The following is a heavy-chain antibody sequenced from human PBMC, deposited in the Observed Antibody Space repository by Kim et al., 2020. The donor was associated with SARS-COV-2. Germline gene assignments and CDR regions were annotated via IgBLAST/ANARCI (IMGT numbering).Heavy chain of an antibody. CDR1: GFTFSSYA. D-gene: IGHD5-18*01. CDR3: VKDAGYSYGRNDY. V-gene: IGHV3-64D*09. Sequence: GGSLRLSCSASGFTFSSYAMYWVRQAPGKGLEYVSAISSNGGSTYYADSVKGRFTISRDNFKNTLYLQMSSLRAEDTAVYYCVKDAGYSYGRNDYWGQGTLVTVSS. CDR2: ISSNGGST. J-gene: IGHJ4*02.